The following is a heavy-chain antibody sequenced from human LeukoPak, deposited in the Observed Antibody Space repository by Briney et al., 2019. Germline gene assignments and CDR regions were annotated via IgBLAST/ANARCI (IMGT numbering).Heavy chain of an antibody. Sequence: SETLSLTCTVSGGSIRSYYWSWIRQPPGKGLEWIGYIYYSGSTNYDPSLKSRVTISVDTSKNQFSLKLSSVTAADTAVYYCARVYYSSSYDYWYFDLWGRGTLVTVSS. D-gene: IGHD6-13*01. V-gene: IGHV4-59*01. J-gene: IGHJ2*01. CDR2: IYYSGST. CDR3: ARVYYSSSYDYWYFDL. CDR1: GGSIRSYY.